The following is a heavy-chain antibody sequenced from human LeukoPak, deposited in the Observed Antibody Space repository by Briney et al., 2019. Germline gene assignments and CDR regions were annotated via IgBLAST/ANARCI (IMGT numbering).Heavy chain of an antibody. V-gene: IGHV3-30-3*01. Sequence: GRSLRLSCAASGFTFSSYAMHWVRQAPGKGLEWVVVISYDGSNKYYADSVKGRFTISRDNSKNTLYLQMNSLRAEDTAVYYCATVPSAFDIWGQGTMVTVSS. CDR3: ATVPSAFDI. J-gene: IGHJ3*02. CDR1: GFTFSSYA. CDR2: ISYDGSNK.